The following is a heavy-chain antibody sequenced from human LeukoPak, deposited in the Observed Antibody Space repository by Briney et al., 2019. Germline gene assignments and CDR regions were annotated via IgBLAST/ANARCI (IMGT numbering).Heavy chain of an antibody. CDR1: GYTFTSYS. Sequence: ASVKVSCKASGYTFTSYSISWVRQALGQGLEWMGWISAYNGNTIYAQTFKGRVIMTTDTSTSTAYMELRSLKSDDTAVYYCARASYCSDGSCYSDYWGQGTLVTVSS. CDR3: ARASYCSDGSCYSDY. J-gene: IGHJ4*02. D-gene: IGHD2-15*01. CDR2: ISAYNGNT. V-gene: IGHV1-18*01.